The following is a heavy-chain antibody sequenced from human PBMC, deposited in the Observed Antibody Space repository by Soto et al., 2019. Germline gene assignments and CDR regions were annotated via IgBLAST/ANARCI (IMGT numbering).Heavy chain of an antibody. V-gene: IGHV4-30-4*01. D-gene: IGHD4-17*01. Sequence: QVQLQESGPGLVKPSQTLSLTCTVSGGSISSGDYYWSWIRQPPGKGLEWIGYIYYSGSTYYNPSLKSRVTISVDTSKNQFSLKLSAVTAAHTAVYYCARGGWTVFAFDIWGQGTMVTVSS. CDR2: IYYSGST. CDR1: GGSISSGDYY. J-gene: IGHJ3*02. CDR3: ARGGWTVFAFDI.